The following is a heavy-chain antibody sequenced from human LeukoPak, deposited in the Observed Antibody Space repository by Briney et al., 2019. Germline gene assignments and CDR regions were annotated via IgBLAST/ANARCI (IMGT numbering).Heavy chain of an antibody. D-gene: IGHD4-17*01. CDR3: AKDQNTVATAPFDY. CDR2: INSAGST. Sequence: GSLRLSCAASGFTFSSYAMSWVRQAPGKGLEWVSAINSAGSTYYGDSVRGRFTTSRDNSKNVLHLQMNSLRAEDTALYYCAKDQNTVATAPFDYWGLGTLVTVSS. J-gene: IGHJ4*02. V-gene: IGHV3-23*01. CDR1: GFTFSSYA.